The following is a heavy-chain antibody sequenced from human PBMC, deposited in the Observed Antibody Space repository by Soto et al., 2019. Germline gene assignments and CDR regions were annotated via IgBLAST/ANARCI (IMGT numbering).Heavy chain of an antibody. Sequence: SETLSLTCAVYGGSFSGYYWSWIRQPPGKGLEWIGEINHSGSTNYNPSLKSRVTISVDTSKNQFSLKLSSVTAADTAVYYCARGPILNSFDYWGQGTLVTVSS. CDR3: ARGPILNSFDY. V-gene: IGHV4-34*01. J-gene: IGHJ4*02. CDR1: GGSFSGYY. CDR2: INHSGST.